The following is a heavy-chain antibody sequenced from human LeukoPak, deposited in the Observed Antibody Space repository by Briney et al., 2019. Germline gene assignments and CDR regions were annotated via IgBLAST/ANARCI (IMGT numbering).Heavy chain of an antibody. Sequence: GGSLRLSCAASGFTVSSNYMSWVRQPPGKGLEWVSIIYSGDSTYYADSVKGRFTISRDNSKNTLWLQMNSLRAEDTAVYYCARSGFGVLYYYGMDVWGQGTTVTVSS. CDR1: GFTVSSNY. V-gene: IGHV3-66*01. D-gene: IGHD3-10*01. CDR3: ARSGFGVLYYYGMDV. J-gene: IGHJ6*02. CDR2: IYSGDST.